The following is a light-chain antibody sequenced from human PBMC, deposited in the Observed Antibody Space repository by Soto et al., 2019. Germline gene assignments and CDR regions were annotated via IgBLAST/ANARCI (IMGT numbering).Light chain of an antibody. CDR2: EVS. Sequence: ALTQPASVSGSPGQSITISCTGTSSDVGGYNYVSWYQQHPGKAPKLMIYEVSNRPSGVSNRFSGSKSGNTASLTISGLQAEDEADYYCSSYTGSSALVYVFGTGTKVTVL. V-gene: IGLV2-14*01. CDR1: SSDVGGYNY. CDR3: SSYTGSSALVYV. J-gene: IGLJ1*01.